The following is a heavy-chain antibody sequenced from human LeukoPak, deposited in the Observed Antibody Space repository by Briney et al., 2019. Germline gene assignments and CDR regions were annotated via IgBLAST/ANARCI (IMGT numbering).Heavy chain of an antibody. D-gene: IGHD3-22*01. V-gene: IGHV4-39*01. J-gene: IGHJ5*02. CDR1: GGSISSSTYY. CDR2: LSYSGST. Sequence: SETLPLTCTVSGGSISSSTYYWGWLRQPPGQGLEWNGSLSYSGSTYYNPSLKSRVTISVDTSKSQYSLKLSSVTAADTAVYYCARQGGLDSRGYYRNEYFDPWGQGSEVAVSS. CDR3: ARQGGLDSRGYYRNEYFDP.